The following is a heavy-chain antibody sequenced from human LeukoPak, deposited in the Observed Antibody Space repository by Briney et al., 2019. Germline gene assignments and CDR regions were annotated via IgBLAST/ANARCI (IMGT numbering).Heavy chain of an antibody. V-gene: IGHV3-66*02. CDR3: ARDRNYCGSGSYYNVDY. CDR1: GFTVSSNY. Sequence: PGGSLRLSCAASGFTVSSNYMSWVRQAPGKGLEWVSVIYSGGSTYYADSVKGRFTISRDNSKNTLYLQMNSLRAEDTAVYYCARDRNYCGSGSYYNVDYWGQGTLVTVSS. CDR2: IYSGGST. J-gene: IGHJ4*02. D-gene: IGHD3-10*01.